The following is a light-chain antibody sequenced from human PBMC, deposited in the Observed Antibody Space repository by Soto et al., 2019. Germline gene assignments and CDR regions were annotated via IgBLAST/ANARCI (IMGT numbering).Light chain of an antibody. V-gene: IGLV2-14*01. CDR1: SSDLDGYNY. CDR2: DVS. J-gene: IGLJ2*01. CDR3: SSFTISRNTVI. Sequence: QSALTQPASVSGSPGQSITISCTGTSSDLDGYNYVSWYQSHPGKAPKLMIYDVSNQPSGISNRFSCSKSGNTASLTISGLQAEDEADYYCSSFTISRNTVIFGGGTKVTVL.